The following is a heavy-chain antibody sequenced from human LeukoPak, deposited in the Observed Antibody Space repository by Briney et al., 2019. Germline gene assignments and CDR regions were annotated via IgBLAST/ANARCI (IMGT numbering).Heavy chain of an antibody. CDR1: GYTLTELS. J-gene: IGHJ3*02. CDR2: FDPEDGET. V-gene: IGHV1-24*01. CDR3: ATVGPAAMGDAFDI. Sequence: ASVKVSCKVSGYTLTELSMHWVRQAPGKGLEWMGGFDPEDGETIYAQKFQGRVTMTEDTSTDTAYMELSSLRSEDTAVYYCATVGPAAMGDAFDIWGQGTMVTVSS. D-gene: IGHD2-2*01.